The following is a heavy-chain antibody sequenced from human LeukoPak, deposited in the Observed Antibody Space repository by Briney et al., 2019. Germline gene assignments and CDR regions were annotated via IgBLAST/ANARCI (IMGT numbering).Heavy chain of an antibody. J-gene: IGHJ4*02. V-gene: IGHV4-61*01. CDR3: ASYYYGSGIV. CDR2: IYYSGST. CDR1: GGSVSSGSYC. Sequence: PSETLSLTCTVSGGSVSSGSYCWSWIRQPPGKGLEWIGYIYYSGSTNYNPSLKSRVTISVDTSKNQLSLKLSSVTAADTAVYYCASYYYGSGIVWGQGTLVTVSS. D-gene: IGHD3-10*01.